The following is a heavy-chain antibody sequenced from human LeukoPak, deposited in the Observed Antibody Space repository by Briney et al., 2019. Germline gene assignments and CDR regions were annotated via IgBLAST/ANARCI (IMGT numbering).Heavy chain of an antibody. Sequence: SETLSLTCTVSGGSISSYYWSWIRQPAGKGLEWIGRIYTSGSTNYNPSLKGRVTTSVDTSKNQFSLKLSSVTAADTAVYYCASLSGSPERIYWGQGTLVTVSS. CDR2: IYTSGST. D-gene: IGHD1-26*01. CDR1: GGSISSYY. V-gene: IGHV4-4*07. J-gene: IGHJ4*02. CDR3: ASLSGSPERIY.